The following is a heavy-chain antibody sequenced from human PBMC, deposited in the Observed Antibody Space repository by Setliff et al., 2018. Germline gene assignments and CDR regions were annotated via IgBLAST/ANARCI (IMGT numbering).Heavy chain of an antibody. D-gene: IGHD6-6*01. V-gene: IGHV5-51*01. CDR3: ARDSGSPLDY. CDR2: IYPGDSDT. CDR1: GYSFSTYW. J-gene: IGHJ4*02. Sequence: GESLKISCKGSGYSFSTYWIGWVRQMPGKGLEWMGFIYPGDSDTRYSPSFEGQVTISADKSISTAYLQWSSLKASDTAMYYCARDSGSPLDYWGQGTLVTVSS.